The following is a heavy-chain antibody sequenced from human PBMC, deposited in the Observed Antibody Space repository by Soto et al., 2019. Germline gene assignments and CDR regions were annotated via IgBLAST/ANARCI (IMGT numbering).Heavy chain of an antibody. CDR3: TRDLFSYDYSGILWFDP. V-gene: IGHV3-73*01. CDR2: IRSKGHNYAT. CDR1: GFAFSGSA. Sequence: GGSLRLSCAASGFAFSGSAMYWVRQASGKGPEWVGRIRSKGHNYATEYAASVKGRFTISRDDSKNTAYLQMNSLQTEDTAVYYCTRDLFSYDYSGILWFDPWGQGTLVTVT. J-gene: IGHJ5*02. D-gene: IGHD3-16*01.